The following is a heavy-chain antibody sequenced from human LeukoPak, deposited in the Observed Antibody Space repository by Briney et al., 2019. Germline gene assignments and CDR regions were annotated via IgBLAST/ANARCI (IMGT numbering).Heavy chain of an antibody. V-gene: IGHV4-59*01. CDR1: GGSISSYY. D-gene: IGHD1-14*01. CDR3: ARVPPGLGIHYGMDV. J-gene: IGHJ6*02. Sequence: PSETLSLTCTVSGGSISSYYWSWIRQPPGKGLEWIGYIYYSGSTNYNPSLKSRVTIPVDTSKNQFSLKLSSVTAADTAVYYCARVPPGLGIHYGMDVWGQGTTVTVSS. CDR2: IYYSGST.